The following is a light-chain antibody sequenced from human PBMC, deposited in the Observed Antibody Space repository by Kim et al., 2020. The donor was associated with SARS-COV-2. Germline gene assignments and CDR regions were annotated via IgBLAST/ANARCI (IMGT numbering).Light chain of an antibody. CDR3: SSYATSTTWV. CDR2: NVN. CDR1: SNDVGAYDH. Sequence: QSALTQPASVSESPGQSITISCTGSSNDVGAYDHDAWYQQHPDKVPKLLIFNVNGRPSGVSSRFSGSKSGNTASLTISDLQTEDEADYYCSSYATSTTWVFGGGTQLTVL. J-gene: IGLJ3*02. V-gene: IGLV2-14*01.